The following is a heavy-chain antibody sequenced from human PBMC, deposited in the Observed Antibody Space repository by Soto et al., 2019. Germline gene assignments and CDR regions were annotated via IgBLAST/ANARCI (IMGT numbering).Heavy chain of an antibody. D-gene: IGHD6-6*01. CDR3: ARLGFIADRRPGPHCMDV. Sequence: PSETLSLTCTVSGGSVSSGSYYWSWIRQPPGKGLEWIGFIYYSGSTNYNPSLKSRVTISVDTSKNQFSLKLSSVTAADTAVYYCARLGFIADRRPGPHCMDVWGQGPTATVSS. CDR1: GGSVSSGSYY. J-gene: IGHJ6*02. V-gene: IGHV4-61*01. CDR2: IYYSGST.